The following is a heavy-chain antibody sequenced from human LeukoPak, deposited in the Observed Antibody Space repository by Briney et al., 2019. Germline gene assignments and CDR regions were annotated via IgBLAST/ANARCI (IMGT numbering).Heavy chain of an antibody. J-gene: IGHJ5*02. CDR3: ARGIVVVVAAWFDP. V-gene: IGHV3-30-3*01. D-gene: IGHD2-15*01. CDR2: ISYDGSNK. CDR1: GFTSSSYA. Sequence: GGSLRLSCAASGFTSSSYAMHWVRQAPGKGLEWVAVISYDGSNKYYADSVKGRFTISRDNSKNTLYLQMNSLRAEDTAVYYCARGIVVVVAAWFDPWGQGTLVTVSS.